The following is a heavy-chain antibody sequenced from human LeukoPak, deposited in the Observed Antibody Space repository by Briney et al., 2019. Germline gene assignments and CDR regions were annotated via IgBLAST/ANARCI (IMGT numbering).Heavy chain of an antibody. V-gene: IGHV3-21*01. Sequence: GGSLRLSCAASGFTFSDYYMSWVRQAPGKGLEWVASISGLSDYIFHAGPVNGRFTISRDNAKNSLFLQMNSLRAEDTAVYYCARIGSGWYWDFWGQGTLVTVSS. CDR1: GFTFSDYY. CDR3: ARIGSGWYWDF. D-gene: IGHD6-19*01. J-gene: IGHJ4*02. CDR2: ISGLSDYI.